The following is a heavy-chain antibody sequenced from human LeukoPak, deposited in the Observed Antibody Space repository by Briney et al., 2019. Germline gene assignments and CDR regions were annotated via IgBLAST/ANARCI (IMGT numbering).Heavy chain of an antibody. CDR2: INGNGGRT. CDR3: ARERYSDNDFDALDI. Sequence: PGGSLRLSCAASGFTFNGFTFNDYAMHWVRRAPWKGLEYGAGINGNGGRTYYANSVKGRFTISRDNSKNTLYLQMGSLRDEDMAVYYCARERYSDNDFDALDIWGQGTMVTVSS. D-gene: IGHD5-12*01. V-gene: IGHV3-64*01. J-gene: IGHJ3*02. CDR1: GFTFNGFTFNDYA.